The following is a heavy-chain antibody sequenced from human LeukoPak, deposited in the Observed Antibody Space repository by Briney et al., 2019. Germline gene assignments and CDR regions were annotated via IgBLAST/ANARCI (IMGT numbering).Heavy chain of an antibody. V-gene: IGHV3-53*04. D-gene: IGHD6-19*01. CDR2: IYSGGDT. CDR3: ARASYTSGWRGTFLI. CDR1: GLTLTSNF. Sequence: GGSLRHPCVASGLTLTSNFMSWVRQAPGKGLQWVSDIYSGGDTFYADSVKGRFIISRHNSKSTLYLQMNSLRAEDTAVYYCARASYTSGWRGTFLICGHGTMVTVSS. J-gene: IGHJ3*02.